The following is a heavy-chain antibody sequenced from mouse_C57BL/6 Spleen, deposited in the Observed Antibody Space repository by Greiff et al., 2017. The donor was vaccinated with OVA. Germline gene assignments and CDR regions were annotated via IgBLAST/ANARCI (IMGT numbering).Heavy chain of an antibody. D-gene: IGHD1-1*01. Sequence: VQLQQSGPGLVAPSQSLSITCTVSGFSLTSYAISWVRQPPGKGLEWLGVIWTGGGTNYNSALKSRLSISKDNSKSQVFLKMNSLQTDDTARYYCARTDYYGSSYWYFDVWGTGTTVTVSS. V-gene: IGHV2-9-1*01. J-gene: IGHJ1*03. CDR1: GFSLTSYA. CDR3: ARTDYYGSSYWYFDV. CDR2: IWTGGGT.